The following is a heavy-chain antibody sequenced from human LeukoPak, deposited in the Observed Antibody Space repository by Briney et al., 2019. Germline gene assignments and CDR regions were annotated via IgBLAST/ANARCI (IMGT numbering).Heavy chain of an antibody. CDR1: GVSISSYY. Sequence: PSETLSLTCTVSGVSISSYYCSWIRQPPGKGLELIGYIYYSGSTNYNPSLKSRVTIAVDTSKHQLSLRRSSVTAADTAVYYCARFSVAAAGTGWFDPWGQGTLVTVSA. CDR2: IYYSGST. V-gene: IGHV4-59*01. CDR3: ARFSVAAAGTGWFDP. D-gene: IGHD6-13*01. J-gene: IGHJ5*02.